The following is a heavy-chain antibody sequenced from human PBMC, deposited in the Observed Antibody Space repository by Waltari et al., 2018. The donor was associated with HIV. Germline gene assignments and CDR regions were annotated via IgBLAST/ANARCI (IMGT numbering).Heavy chain of an antibody. D-gene: IGHD5-12*01. CDR2: ISGTGART. CDR1: GFTFSSFA. Sequence: EVQLLESGGGLVQPGGSLRLSCAASGFTFSSFAMSWVRQARVKGLELVAAISGTGARTYDADSVKGLFTSSRDNSKNTLYLQMNSLRADDTALYYGAKDLNGYDRFDYWGQGTLVTVSS. J-gene: IGHJ4*02. V-gene: IGHV3-23*01. CDR3: AKDLNGYDRFDY.